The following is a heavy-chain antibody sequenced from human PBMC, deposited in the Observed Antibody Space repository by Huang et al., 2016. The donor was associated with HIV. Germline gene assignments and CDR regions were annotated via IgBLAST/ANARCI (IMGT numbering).Heavy chain of an antibody. J-gene: IGHJ3*01. Sequence: EVQLVQSGAEVKKPGESLKISCTGSGYSFSIYWIAWVRQMPGKGLEWRGIIDPIESESTYSPSLEGDVSISVDKSINTVDLHWSSLKASDTAIYYCAKGRRAFDVWGQGTWVTVSS. CDR3: AKGRRAFDV. CDR2: IDPIESES. CDR1: GYSFSIYW. V-gene: IGHV5-51*03.